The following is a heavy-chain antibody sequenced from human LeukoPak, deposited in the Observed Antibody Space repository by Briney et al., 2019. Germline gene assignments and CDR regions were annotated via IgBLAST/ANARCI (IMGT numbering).Heavy chain of an antibody. D-gene: IGHD3-16*01. Sequence: GGSLRLSCAASGFTVGSNYMSWVRQAPGKGLEWVSVIYSGGSTYYADSVKGRFTISRDNSKNTLYLQMNSLRAEDTAVYYCARGLVRGSWETHYYYYGMDVWGQGTTVTVSS. V-gene: IGHV3-53*01. CDR1: GFTVGSNY. CDR2: IYSGGST. J-gene: IGHJ6*02. CDR3: ARGLVRGSWETHYYYYGMDV.